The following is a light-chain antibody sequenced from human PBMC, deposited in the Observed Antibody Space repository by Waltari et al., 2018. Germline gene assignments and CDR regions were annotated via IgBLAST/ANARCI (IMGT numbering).Light chain of an antibody. CDR1: RSLLHSNGYNY. J-gene: IGKJ1*01. Sequence: DIVMTQSPLSLPVTPGEPASIPCRSSRSLLHSNGYNYLDWYLQKPGQSPQLLIYLGSNRASGVPDRFSGSGSGTDFTLTISSLQAEDVAVYYCQQYLTSSWTFGQGTKVEIK. V-gene: IGKV2-28*01. CDR3: QQYLTSSWT. CDR2: LGS.